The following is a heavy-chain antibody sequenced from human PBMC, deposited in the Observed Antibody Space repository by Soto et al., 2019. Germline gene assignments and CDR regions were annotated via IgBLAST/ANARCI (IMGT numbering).Heavy chain of an antibody. CDR2: ISISSTYI. V-gene: IGHV3-21*06. CDR3: TRYLDF. Sequence: GGSLRLSCAASGFTFTSYNMNWVRQAPGKGLEWVSSISISSTYIYYTDSVKGRFTISRDNAENSLFLQMSSLTAEDSGLYYCTRYLDFWGQGTLVTVSS. J-gene: IGHJ4*02. CDR1: GFTFTSYN.